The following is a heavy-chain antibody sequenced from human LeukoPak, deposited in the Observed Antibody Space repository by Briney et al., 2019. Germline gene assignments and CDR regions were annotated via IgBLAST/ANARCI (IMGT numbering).Heavy chain of an antibody. CDR3: ARGGYCSSTSCYRSAWFDP. Sequence: ASVKVFCRASGYTFTSYGISWVRQAPGQGLEWMGWISAYNGNTNYAQKLQGRVTMPTDTSTSTAYMELRSLRSDDTAVYYCARGGYCSSTSCYRSAWFDPWGQGTLVTVSS. CDR2: ISAYNGNT. D-gene: IGHD2-2*01. J-gene: IGHJ5*02. CDR1: GYTFTSYG. V-gene: IGHV1-18*01.